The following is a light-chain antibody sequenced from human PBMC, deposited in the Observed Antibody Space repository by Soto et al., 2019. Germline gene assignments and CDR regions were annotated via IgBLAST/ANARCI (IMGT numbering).Light chain of an antibody. J-gene: IGLJ1*01. CDR3: SSYAGSSNV. CDR2: EVN. Sequence: QSVLTQPPSASGSPGQSVAISCTGTSSDVGGYNYVSWYQQHPGKAPKLMIYEVNKRPSGVPDRFSGSKSGNTASLTVSGLQAEDEADYYRSSYAGSSNVFGTGTNVTVL. CDR1: SSDVGGYNY. V-gene: IGLV2-8*01.